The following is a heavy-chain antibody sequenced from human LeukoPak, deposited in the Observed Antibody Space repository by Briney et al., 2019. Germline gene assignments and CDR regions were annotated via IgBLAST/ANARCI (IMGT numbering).Heavy chain of an antibody. V-gene: IGHV2-5*02. D-gene: IGHD2-15*01. CDR2: IYWDDDK. CDR1: GFSVSTSGVG. Sequence: SGPTLVKPTQTLTLTCTFSGFSVSTSGVGVGWIRQPPGKALEWLALIYWDDDKRYSPSLKSRLTITKDTSKNHVVFTMTNMDPVDTARYYCAHRVAYCSGGSCYEAFDYWGQGTLVTVSS. J-gene: IGHJ4*02. CDR3: AHRVAYCSGGSCYEAFDY.